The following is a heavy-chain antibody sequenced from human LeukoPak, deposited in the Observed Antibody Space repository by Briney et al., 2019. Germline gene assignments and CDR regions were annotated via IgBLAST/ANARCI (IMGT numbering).Heavy chain of an antibody. V-gene: IGHV4-59*01. D-gene: IGHD3-22*01. J-gene: IGHJ4*02. CDR2: IYYSGST. CDR1: GGSISSYY. CDR3: ARVYDSSGHFDY. Sequence: SETLSLTCTVSGGSISSYYWSWIRQPPGKGLEWIGYIYYSGSTNYNPSLKSRVTLSVDTSKNQFSLKLSSVTAADTAVYYCARVYDSSGHFDYWGQGTLVTVSS.